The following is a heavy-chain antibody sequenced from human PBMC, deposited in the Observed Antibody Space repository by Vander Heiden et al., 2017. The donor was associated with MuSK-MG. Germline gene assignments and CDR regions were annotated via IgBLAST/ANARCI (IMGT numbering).Heavy chain of an antibody. Sequence: QVQLQESGPGLVKPSGTLCLTCGVSGDSISSKSWWSCVRQSPGKGLEWVGEISHSGYTNYNPSLKSRVTMSVDKSKNQFSLMLTTVTAADTAVYYCVRDSGHGMDVWGQGTTVTVSS. D-gene: IGHD3-10*01. CDR1: GDSISSKSW. J-gene: IGHJ6*02. CDR3: VRDSGHGMDV. V-gene: IGHV4-4*02. CDR2: ISHSGYT.